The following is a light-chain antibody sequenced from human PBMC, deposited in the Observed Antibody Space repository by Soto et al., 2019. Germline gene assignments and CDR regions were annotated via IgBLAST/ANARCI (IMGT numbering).Light chain of an antibody. Sequence: DIQMTQSPSTLSAFVGDRVTITYRASQSISLWLAWYQQKPGKAPRLLIYDVSELESGVPSRFSGSGSGTEFSLTIKTLEPDDFATYYCPQYNSYSCTFGQGAKVEIK. CDR2: DVS. J-gene: IGKJ1*01. CDR1: QSISLW. V-gene: IGKV1-5*01. CDR3: PQYNSYSCT.